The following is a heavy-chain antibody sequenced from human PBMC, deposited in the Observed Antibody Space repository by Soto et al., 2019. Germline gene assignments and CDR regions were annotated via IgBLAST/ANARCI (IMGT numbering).Heavy chain of an antibody. D-gene: IGHD1-7*01. CDR1: GFSLTTSEVG. J-gene: IGHJ4*02. CDR2: IYGEDDK. CDR3: VHRLLTGTSYLYN. Sequence: QITLRESGPSLVKPTQTLTLTCTFSGFSLTTSEVGVGWIRQPPGKAVEWLALIYGEDDKLYSPTLQTRLSITKDTTNDQVALTMPNMDPVDTATYYCVHRLLTGTSYLYNWGQGTGVTVSS. V-gene: IGHV2-5*02.